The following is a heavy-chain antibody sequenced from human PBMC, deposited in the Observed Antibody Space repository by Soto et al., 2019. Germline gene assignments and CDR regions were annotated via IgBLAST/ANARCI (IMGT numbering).Heavy chain of an antibody. J-gene: IGHJ4*02. CDR3: AREPYYYDSSGYPGYFDY. CDR1: GFTFSGYE. CDR2: ISSSGDTI. Sequence: PGSVVRRSCAAFGFTFSGYEMNGGRQAPGKGLEWVSYISSSGDTIYSADSVKGRFTISRDNAKNSLYLQMDSLRVEDTAVYYCAREPYYYDSSGYPGYFDYWGQGTLVTVSS. V-gene: IGHV3-48*03. D-gene: IGHD3-22*01.